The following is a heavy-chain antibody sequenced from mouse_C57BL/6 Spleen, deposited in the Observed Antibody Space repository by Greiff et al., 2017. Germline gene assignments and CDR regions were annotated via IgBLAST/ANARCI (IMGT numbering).Heavy chain of an antibody. CDR1: GYTFTSYW. J-gene: IGHJ1*03. CDR3: ARDGSSYWYFDV. CDR2: IDPNSGGT. V-gene: IGHV1-72*01. Sequence: VQLQQPGAELVKPGASVKLSCKASGYTFTSYWLHWVKQRPGRGLERIGRIDPNSGGTKYNEKFKSKATLTVDKPSSTAYMQLSSLTSEDSAVYYCARDGSSYWYFDVWGTGTTVTVAS. D-gene: IGHD1-1*01.